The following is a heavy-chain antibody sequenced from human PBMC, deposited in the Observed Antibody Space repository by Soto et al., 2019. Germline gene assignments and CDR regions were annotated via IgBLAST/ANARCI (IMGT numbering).Heavy chain of an antibody. Sequence: QLQLQESGPGLVKPSETLSLTCTVSGGSISSSSYYWGWIRQPPGKGLEWIGSIYYSGSTYYNPTPKSRVTLSVDTSKTQFSLRLSSVTAADTAVYYCARHTPAISISDHWGQGTLVPVSS. D-gene: IGHD2-15*01. J-gene: IGHJ4*02. CDR1: GGSISSSSYY. V-gene: IGHV4-39*01. CDR2: IYYSGST. CDR3: ARHTPAISISDH.